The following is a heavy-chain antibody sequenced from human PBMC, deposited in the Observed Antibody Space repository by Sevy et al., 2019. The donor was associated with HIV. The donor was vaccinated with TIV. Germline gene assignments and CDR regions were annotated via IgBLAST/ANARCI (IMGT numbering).Heavy chain of an antibody. CDR2: ISSSSSYI. Sequence: GGSLRLSCAASGFTFSSYSMNWVRQAPGKGLEWVSSISSSSSYIYYADSVKGRFTISRDNAKNSLYLQMNSLRAEDTAVYYCARGRMGLTGEPFDYWGQGTLVTVSS. J-gene: IGHJ4*02. CDR1: GFTFSSYS. V-gene: IGHV3-21*01. D-gene: IGHD7-27*01. CDR3: ARGRMGLTGEPFDY.